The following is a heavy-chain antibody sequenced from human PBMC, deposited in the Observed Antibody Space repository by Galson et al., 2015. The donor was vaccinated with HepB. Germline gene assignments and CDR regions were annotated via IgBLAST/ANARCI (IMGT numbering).Heavy chain of an antibody. Sequence: SLRLSCAASRFTFSTYAMHWVRQAPGKGLEWVAVISYDGSNKYYADSVKGRFTISRDNSKNTLYLQMGSLRAEDTAVYYCARGGIVVVASAPIGGAFDIWGRGTMVTVSS. CDR3: ARGGIVVVASAPIGGAFDI. J-gene: IGHJ3*02. D-gene: IGHD2-2*01. CDR2: ISYDGSNK. CDR1: RFTFSTYA. V-gene: IGHV3-30*04.